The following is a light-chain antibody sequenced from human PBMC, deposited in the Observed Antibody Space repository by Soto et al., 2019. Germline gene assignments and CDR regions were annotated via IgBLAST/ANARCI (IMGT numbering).Light chain of an antibody. CDR1: QGISSY. Sequence: DIQLTQSPSFLSASVGDRVTITCRASQGISSYLAWYQQKPGKAPKLLIYAASTLQSGVPSRFSGSGSGTEFTLTISRLQPEDFATYYCQQLNSYPLTFGGGTTVEI. V-gene: IGKV1-9*01. CDR3: QQLNSYPLT. J-gene: IGKJ4*01. CDR2: AAS.